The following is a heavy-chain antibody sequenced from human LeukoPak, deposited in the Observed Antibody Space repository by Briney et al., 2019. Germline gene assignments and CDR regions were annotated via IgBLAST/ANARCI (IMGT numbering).Heavy chain of an antibody. CDR1: GFTFDDYA. V-gene: IGHV3-43D*03. CDR2: ISWDGGST. J-gene: IGHJ4*02. D-gene: IGHD1-26*01. CDR3: AKGGGFTGSYGGRLDY. Sequence: PGGSLRLSCAASGFTFDDYAMHWVRQAPGKGLEWVSLISWDGGSTYYADSVKGRFTISRDNSKNSLYLQMNSLRAEDTALYYCAKGGGFTGSYGGRLDYWGQGTLVTVSS.